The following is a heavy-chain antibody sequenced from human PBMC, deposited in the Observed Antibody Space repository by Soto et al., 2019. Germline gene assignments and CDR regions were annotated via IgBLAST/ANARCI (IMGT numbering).Heavy chain of an antibody. D-gene: IGHD1-7*01. CDR1: GAPLHIGGFY. CDR3: ARDGHSNWNYLDP. CDR2: IYYTGKT. Sequence: QVQLQESGPGLVRPSQTLSLTCSVSGAPLHIGGFYWTWIRQRPGKGLEWLGYIYYTGKTYYNPSLESRLAMSVDTSKNQFSLQLSSVTVADTAVYYCARDGHSNWNYLDPWGHGTLVTVSS. V-gene: IGHV4-31*03. J-gene: IGHJ5*02.